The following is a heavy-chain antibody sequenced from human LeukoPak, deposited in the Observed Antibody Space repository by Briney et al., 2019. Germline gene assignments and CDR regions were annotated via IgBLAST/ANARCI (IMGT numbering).Heavy chain of an antibody. Sequence: PGGSLRLSCAATGFTSVNYAMNWVRQAQGKRLEWVSAISGSGGSTYYADSVKGRFTISRDNSKNTLHLQMNSLRAGDTAIYYCAKAGVYSNGYHEYPNYVDYRGQGTLVTVSS. D-gene: IGHD3-22*01. CDR2: ISGSGGST. J-gene: IGHJ4*02. CDR3: AKAGVYSNGYHEYPNYVDY. V-gene: IGHV3-23*01. CDR1: GFTSVNYA.